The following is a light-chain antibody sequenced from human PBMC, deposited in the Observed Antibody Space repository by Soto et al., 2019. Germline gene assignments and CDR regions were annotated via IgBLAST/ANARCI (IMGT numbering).Light chain of an antibody. CDR3: QQYGSSPIT. Sequence: IVLTQSPGTLSLSPGERATLSCRASQSVTNNQFAWFRQKPGQAPRLLIWGVSNRATGIPDRFSGTKSGTDFTLTIRRLEPEDAAVYYCQQYGSSPITFGQGTRLEIK. V-gene: IGKV3-20*01. CDR1: QSVTNNQ. J-gene: IGKJ5*01. CDR2: GVS.